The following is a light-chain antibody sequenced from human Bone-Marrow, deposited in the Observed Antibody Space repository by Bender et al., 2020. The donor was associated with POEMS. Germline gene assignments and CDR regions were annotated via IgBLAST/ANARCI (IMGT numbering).Light chain of an antibody. Sequence: QSVLTQPPSVSAAPGQKVTISCSGRSSNLGNSYVSWYQQFPGTAPKLLIYDNIKRPSGIPGRFSGSKSGTSATLDITGLQSGDEADYYCGTWDNSLNHARVFGGGTKLTVL. V-gene: IGLV1-51*01. CDR3: GTWDNSLNHARV. CDR2: DNI. CDR1: SSNLGNSY. J-gene: IGLJ3*02.